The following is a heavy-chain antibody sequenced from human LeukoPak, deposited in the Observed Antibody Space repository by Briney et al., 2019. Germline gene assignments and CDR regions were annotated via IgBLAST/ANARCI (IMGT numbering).Heavy chain of an antibody. CDR2: IYYSGST. CDR3: AGQRGAIYSKPYNWFDP. CDR1: GGSISSYY. J-gene: IGHJ5*02. Sequence: PSETLSLTCTVSGGSISSYYWSWIRQPPGKGLEWIGYIYYSGSTNYNPSLKSRVTISVDTSKNQFSLKLSSVTAADTAVYYCAGQRGAIYSKPYNWFDPWGQGTLVTVSS. V-gene: IGHV4-59*01. D-gene: IGHD5-18*01.